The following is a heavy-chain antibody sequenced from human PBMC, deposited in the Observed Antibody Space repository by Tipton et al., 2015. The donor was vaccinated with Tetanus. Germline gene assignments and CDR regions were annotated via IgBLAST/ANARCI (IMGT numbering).Heavy chain of an antibody. D-gene: IGHD2-15*01. J-gene: IGHJ4*02. CDR1: GGTFSSYA. CDR3: ARGAAGYCSGGSCYSFDY. V-gene: IGHV1-69*12. Sequence: QVQLVQSGAEVKKPGSSVKVSCKASGGTFSSYAISWVRQATGQGLEWIGGIIPIFGTANYAQKFQGRVTITADESTSTAYMGLSSLRSEDTAVYYCARGAAGYCSGGSCYSFDYWGQGTLVTVSS. CDR2: IIPIFGTA.